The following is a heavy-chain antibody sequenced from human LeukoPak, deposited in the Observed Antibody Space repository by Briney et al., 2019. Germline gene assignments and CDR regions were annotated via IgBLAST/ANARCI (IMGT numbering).Heavy chain of an antibody. CDR1: GFTFSDYY. CDR2: ISSSSSYT. CDR3: AREDTTDAFDI. V-gene: IGHV3-11*06. J-gene: IGHJ3*02. Sequence: PGGSLRLSCAASGFTFSDYYMSWIRQAPGKGLEWVSYISSSSSYTNYADSVKGRFTISRDNAKNSLYLQLNSLRGEDTAIYYCAREDTTDAFDIWGQGTMVTVSS. D-gene: IGHD1-1*01.